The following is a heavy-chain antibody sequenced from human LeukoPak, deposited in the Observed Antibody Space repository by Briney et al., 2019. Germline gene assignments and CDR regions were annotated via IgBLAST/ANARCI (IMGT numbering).Heavy chain of an antibody. CDR2: VHHSGIT. Sequence: PSETLSLTCTVSGYSISSGFYWGWIRQPPGKGQEWVGSVHHSGITYYNPSLKSRVTISVDTSKNQLSLKLSFVTAADTAVYYCARVLAYSASSDYWGQGTLVTVSS. CDR1: GYSISSGFY. V-gene: IGHV4-38-2*02. J-gene: IGHJ4*02. D-gene: IGHD4-11*01. CDR3: ARVLAYSASSDY.